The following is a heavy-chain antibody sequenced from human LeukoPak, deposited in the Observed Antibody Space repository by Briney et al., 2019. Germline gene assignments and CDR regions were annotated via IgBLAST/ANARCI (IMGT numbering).Heavy chain of an antibody. CDR2: ISRDGSDT. V-gene: IGHV3-30*03. J-gene: IGHJ4*02. CDR1: GFTFSTYA. D-gene: IGHD3-3*01. Sequence: GGSLRLSFVASGFTFSTYAMTWVRQAPAKGLEWVTIISRDGSDTFYADSVRGRSTISRDNSKNMLYLQLNSLTTEDTALYYCARDFWWLPDYWGQGTLVTVSS. CDR3: ARDFWWLPDY.